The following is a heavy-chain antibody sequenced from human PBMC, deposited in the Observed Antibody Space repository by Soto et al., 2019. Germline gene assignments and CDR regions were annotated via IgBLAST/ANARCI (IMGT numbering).Heavy chain of an antibody. V-gene: IGHV3-30*18. CDR2: ISYDGSNK. CDR1: GFTFSSYG. D-gene: IGHD2-15*01. J-gene: IGHJ4*02. CDR3: AKGVGLFDY. Sequence: QVQLVESGGGVVQPGRSLRLSCAASGFTFSSYGMHWVRQAPGKGLEWVAVISYDGSNKYYADSVKGRFTISRDNSKNTLYLQMNSLRAEDTAVYYCAKGVGLFDYWCQGTLVTVSS.